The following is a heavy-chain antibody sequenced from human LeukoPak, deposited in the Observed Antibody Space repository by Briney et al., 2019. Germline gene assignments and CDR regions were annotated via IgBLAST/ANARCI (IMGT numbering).Heavy chain of an antibody. D-gene: IGHD6-25*01. CDR1: GGSVNSGGQY. Sequence: SQTLSLTCTVSGGSVNSGGQYWSWIRQPPGKGLEWIGSIYYSGSTYYNPSLKSRVTISVDTSKNQFSLKLSSVTAADTAVYYCARDLLYPGPSSGALPWGQGTLVTVSS. CDR3: ARDLLYPGPSSGALP. CDR2: IYYSGST. V-gene: IGHV4-39*07. J-gene: IGHJ5*02.